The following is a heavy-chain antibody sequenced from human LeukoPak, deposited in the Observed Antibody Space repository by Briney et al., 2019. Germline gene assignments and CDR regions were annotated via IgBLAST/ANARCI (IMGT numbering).Heavy chain of an antibody. CDR2: INHSGST. D-gene: IGHD2-2*03. Sequence: SETLSLTCAVYGGSFSGYYWSWIRQPPGKGLEWIGEINHSGSTNYNPSLKSRVTISVDTSKNQFSLKLSSVTAADTAVYYCASGPFGYCSSTSCSSFDYWGQGTLVTVSS. CDR1: GGSFSGYY. CDR3: ASGPFGYCSSTSCSSFDY. V-gene: IGHV4-34*01. J-gene: IGHJ4*02.